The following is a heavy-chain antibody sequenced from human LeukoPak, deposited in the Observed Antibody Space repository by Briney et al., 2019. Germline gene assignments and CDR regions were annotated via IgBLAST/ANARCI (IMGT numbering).Heavy chain of an antibody. V-gene: IGHV4-34*01. D-gene: IGHD3-16*01. CDR3: ARGYDYVWGSYPYKGPGGY. Sequence: PSETLSLTCAVYGGSFSGYYWSWIRQPPGKGLEWIGEINHSGSTNYNPSLKSRVTISVDTSKNQFSLKLSSVTAADTAVYYCARGYDYVWGSYPYKGPGGYWGQGTLVTVSS. CDR1: GGSFSGYY. J-gene: IGHJ4*02. CDR2: INHSGST.